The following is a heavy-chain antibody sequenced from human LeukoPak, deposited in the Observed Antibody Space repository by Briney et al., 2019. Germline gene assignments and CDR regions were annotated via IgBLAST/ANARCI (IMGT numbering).Heavy chain of an antibody. J-gene: IGHJ3*02. Sequence: ASVKVSCKASGYTFTGYYMHWVRQAPGQGLEWMGITHPSGGSTSYAQKFQGRVTMTRDTSTSTVYMELSSLRSEDTAVYYCASREYCSITSCSFDAYDIWGQGTMVTVSS. CDR3: ASREYCSITSCSFDAYDI. CDR1: GYTFTGYY. CDR2: THPSGGST. V-gene: IGHV1-46*01. D-gene: IGHD2-2*01.